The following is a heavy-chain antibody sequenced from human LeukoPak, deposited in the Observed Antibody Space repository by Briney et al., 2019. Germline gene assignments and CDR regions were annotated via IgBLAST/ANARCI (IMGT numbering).Heavy chain of an antibody. CDR2: INPNNNDT. D-gene: IGHD3-22*01. CDR3: ARAPRYYDSSGYYGGNY. CDR1: GYTFTGYY. Sequence: ASVKVSCKASGYTFTGYYMHWVRQAPGQGLEWMGRINPNNNDTNYAQKFQGRVTMTRDTSISTAYMELSRLRSDDTAVYYCARAPRYYDSSGYYGGNYWGQGTLVTVSS. V-gene: IGHV1-2*06. J-gene: IGHJ4*02.